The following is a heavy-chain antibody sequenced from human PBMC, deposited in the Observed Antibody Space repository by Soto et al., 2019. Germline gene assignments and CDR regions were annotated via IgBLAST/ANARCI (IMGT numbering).Heavy chain of an antibody. V-gene: IGHV4-39*01. CDR3: GRLEGLATISYYFDY. CDR1: GGSVSSSSCY. J-gene: IGHJ4*02. D-gene: IGHD3-9*01. Sequence: TSETLSLTCTVSGGSVSSSSCYWGWVRQPPGKGLEWIGSVYYSGSTYYNPSLESRVTISVDKSKNQFPLKLMSLSAADTAVYYCGRLEGLATISYYFDYWGQGALVTVSS. CDR2: VYYSGST.